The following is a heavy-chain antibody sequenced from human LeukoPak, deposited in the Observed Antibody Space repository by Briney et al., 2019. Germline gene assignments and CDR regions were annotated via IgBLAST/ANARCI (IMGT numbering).Heavy chain of an antibody. Sequence: ASVKVSCKASGYTFTDYYMHWERQAPGQGLEWMGWINPDSGVTNYPQKFQGRVTMTRDTSSSTAYMELIRLRSDDTAVYYCARDGTFDIWGQGTMVTVSS. V-gene: IGHV1-2*02. CDR2: INPDSGVT. J-gene: IGHJ3*02. CDR3: ARDGTFDI. D-gene: IGHD2-15*01. CDR1: GYTFTDYY.